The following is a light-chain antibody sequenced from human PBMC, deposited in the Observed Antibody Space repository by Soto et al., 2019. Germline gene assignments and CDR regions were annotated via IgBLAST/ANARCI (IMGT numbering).Light chain of an antibody. CDR3: QQYCTSPLT. CDR2: GVS. V-gene: IGKV3-20*01. J-gene: IGKJ4*01. CDR1: QSVSSNY. Sequence: EVVLTQSPGTLSLSPGESATLSCRASQSVSSNYLAWYQPKPGQAPRLLIYGVSTRATGIPDRFSGSGSGTDFSLTISRLEPEDFALYYCQQYCTSPLTFGGGTKVEIK.